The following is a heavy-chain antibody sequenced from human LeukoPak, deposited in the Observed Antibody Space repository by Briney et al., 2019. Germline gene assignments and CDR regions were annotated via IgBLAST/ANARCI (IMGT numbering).Heavy chain of an antibody. D-gene: IGHD3-22*01. J-gene: IGHJ4*02. Sequence: GASVKVSCKASGYTFVGYYLHWVRQAPGQGLEWMGWISAYNGNTNYAQKLQGRVTMTTDTSTSTAYMELRSLRSDDTAVYYCARTDSSGYSKRKGYFDYWGQGTLVTVSS. CDR3: ARTDSSGYSKRKGYFDY. CDR2: ISAYNGNT. V-gene: IGHV1-18*04. CDR1: GYTFVGYY.